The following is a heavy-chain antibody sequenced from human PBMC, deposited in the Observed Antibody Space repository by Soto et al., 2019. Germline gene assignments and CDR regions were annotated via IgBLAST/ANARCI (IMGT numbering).Heavy chain of an antibody. J-gene: IGHJ6*02. CDR2: ISTYNGDT. D-gene: IGHD5-12*01. V-gene: IGHV1-18*01. CDR3: AREGVAPRYYYGMDV. CDR1: GYTFTRSG. Sequence: ASVKVSCKASGYTFTRSGISWVRQAPGQGLEWMGWISTYNGDTNYAQTFQGRVTMTTDTSTSTVHMEVRSLRSDDTAVYYCAREGVAPRYYYGMDVWGQGTPVTVSS.